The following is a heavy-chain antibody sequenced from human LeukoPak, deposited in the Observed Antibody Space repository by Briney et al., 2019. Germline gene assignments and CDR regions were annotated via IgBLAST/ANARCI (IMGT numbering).Heavy chain of an antibody. CDR2: IYYSGST. V-gene: IGHV4-39*01. CDR3: ARLSTIFGVVTPSGVEYFQH. CDR1: GGSISSSSYY. Sequence: SETLSLTCTVSGGSISSSSYYWGWIRQPPGEGLEWIGSIYYSGSTYYNPSLKSRVTISVDTSKNQFSLKLSSVTAADTAVYYCARLSTIFGVVTPSGVEYFQHWGQGTLVTVSS. J-gene: IGHJ1*01. D-gene: IGHD3-3*01.